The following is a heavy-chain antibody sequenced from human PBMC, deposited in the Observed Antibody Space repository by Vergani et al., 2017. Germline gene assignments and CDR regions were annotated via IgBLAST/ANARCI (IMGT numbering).Heavy chain of an antibody. CDR2: ISSSSSTI. CDR3: ARASIAAAGTYYYYGMDV. Sequence: EVQLVESGGGLVQPGGSPRLSCAASGFTFSSYSMNWVRQAPGKGLEWVSYISSSSSTIYYADSVKGRFTISRDNAKNSLYLQMNSLRAEDTAVYYCARASIAAAGTYYYYGMDVWGQGTTVTVSS. CDR1: GFTFSSYS. V-gene: IGHV3-48*01. J-gene: IGHJ6*02. D-gene: IGHD6-13*01.